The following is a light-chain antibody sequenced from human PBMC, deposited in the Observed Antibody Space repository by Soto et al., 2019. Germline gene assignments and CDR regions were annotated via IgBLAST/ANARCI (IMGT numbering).Light chain of an antibody. CDR1: SSDVGGYDF. V-gene: IGLV2-14*01. CDR3: SAFASVSTV. CDR2: EVN. Sequence: QSALTQPASVSGSPGQSITISCTGTSSDVGGYDFVSWYQHHPGKAPRLMIYEVNKRPSGVPDRFSGSKSGNTASLTVSGLQAEDEADYYCSAFASVSTVFGTGTKVTVL. J-gene: IGLJ1*01.